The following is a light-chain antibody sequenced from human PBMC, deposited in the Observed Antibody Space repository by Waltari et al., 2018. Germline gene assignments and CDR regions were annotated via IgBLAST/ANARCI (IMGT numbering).Light chain of an antibody. CDR3: SSYTTGSTRYV. Sequence: QYALTQPASVSGSPGPSITIPCTGTSSDIGAYNFVSWYQKHPSKAPKVMIYDVNNRPSGVSSRFSGSKSGNTASLTISGLQAEDEADYYCSSYTTGSTRYVFGSGTKVTVL. V-gene: IGLV2-14*03. J-gene: IGLJ1*01. CDR2: DVN. CDR1: SSDIGAYNF.